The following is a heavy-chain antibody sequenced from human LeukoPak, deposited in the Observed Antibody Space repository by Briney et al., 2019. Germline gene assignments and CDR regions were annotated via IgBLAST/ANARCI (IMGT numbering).Heavy chain of an antibody. J-gene: IGHJ4*02. D-gene: IGHD3-22*01. CDR3: ARENSGYYDY. Sequence: PGVSLRLSCAASGFTVSNNDMSWVSRAPGKGLEWDSLIYTSDITYYADSGKGRLTISRDNSKNTLYLQMNRLRTDDTAVYYCARENSGYYDYWGQGTLVTVSS. CDR2: IYTSDIT. CDR1: GFTVSNND. V-gene: IGHV3-53*01.